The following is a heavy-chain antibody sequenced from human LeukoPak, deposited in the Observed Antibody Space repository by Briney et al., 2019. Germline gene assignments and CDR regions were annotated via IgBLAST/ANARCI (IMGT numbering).Heavy chain of an antibody. V-gene: IGHV7-4-1*02. CDR3: ARERNDCYGSSGCVGDSYMDV. CDR2: INTNTGNP. CDR1: GYTFTSYA. Sequence: ASVKVSCKASGYTFTSYAMNWVRQAPGQGLEWMGWINTNTGNPTYAQGFTGRVVFSLDTSVSTAYLQISSLKADDTAVYYCARERNDCYGSSGCVGDSYMDVWGKGTTVTVSS. D-gene: IGHD3-22*01. J-gene: IGHJ6*03.